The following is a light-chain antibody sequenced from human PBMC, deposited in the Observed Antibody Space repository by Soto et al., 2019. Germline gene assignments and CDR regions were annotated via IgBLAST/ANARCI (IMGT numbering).Light chain of an antibody. J-gene: IGKJ2*01. V-gene: IGKV1-5*03. CDR1: QSISSW. Sequence: DIQMTQSPSTLSASVGDRVTITCRASQSISSWLAWYQQKPGKAPKLLIYKGSSLESGVPSRFSGSGSGTXXXLXXXSLQPDDFATYSCQQYNSYSYTFGQGPKVDIK. CDR3: QQYNSYSYT. CDR2: KGS.